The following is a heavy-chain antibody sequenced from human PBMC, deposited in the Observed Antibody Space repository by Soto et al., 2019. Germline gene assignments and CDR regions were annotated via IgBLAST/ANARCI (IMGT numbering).Heavy chain of an antibody. J-gene: IGHJ4*02. V-gene: IGHV4-34*01. CDR1: GGTFSGYY. CDR2: INHSGST. CDR3: ARGAIIASHPGKYDY. D-gene: IGHD6-6*01. Sequence: SETMYITCAVYGGTFSGYYWSWIRQPPGKGLEWIGEINHSGSTNYNPSLKSRVTISVDTSKNQFSLKLSSVTAADTAVYYCARGAIIASHPGKYDYWGQGTLVTVS.